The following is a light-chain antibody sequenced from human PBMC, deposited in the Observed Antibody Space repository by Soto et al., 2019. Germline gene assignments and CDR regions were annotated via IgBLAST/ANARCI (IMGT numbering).Light chain of an antibody. Sequence: EIVLTQSPGTLSLSPGERATLSCRASQGVSSRYLAWYQQKPGQAPRLLMFGASSRATGIPDRFSGSGSGTDFTLTISSLQSEDFAVYYCQQYNNWPTFGGGTKVDIK. CDR2: GAS. CDR1: QGVSSRY. CDR3: QQYNNWPT. J-gene: IGKJ4*01. V-gene: IGKV3-20*01.